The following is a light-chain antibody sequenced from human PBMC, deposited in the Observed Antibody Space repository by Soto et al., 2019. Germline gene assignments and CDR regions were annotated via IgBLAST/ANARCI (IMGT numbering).Light chain of an antibody. CDR2: EVS. Sequence: QSALTQPASVSGSPGQSITISCTGTSSDVGAYNYVSWYQQHPGKAPKLMIYEVSNRPSGVSHRFSGSKSGNTASLTISGLQAEDEAYYYCSSYTSSTTLVFGGGTKLTVL. CDR3: SSYTSSTTLV. V-gene: IGLV2-14*01. CDR1: SSDVGAYNY. J-gene: IGLJ2*01.